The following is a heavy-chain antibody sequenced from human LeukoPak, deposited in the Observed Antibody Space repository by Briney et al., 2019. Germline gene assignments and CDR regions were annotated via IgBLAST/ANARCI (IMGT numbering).Heavy chain of an antibody. CDR1: GFTFSNYG. D-gene: IGHD3-22*01. J-gene: IGHJ4*02. Sequence: PGRSLRLSCAASGFTFSNYGMHWVRQAPGKGLEWVAVISYDGSNKYYADSVKGRFTISRDNSKNTLYLQVNSLRAEDTAVYYCARDRLSTYSGYYDYWGQGTLVTVSS. CDR3: ARDRLSTYSGYYDY. CDR2: ISYDGSNK. V-gene: IGHV3-30*03.